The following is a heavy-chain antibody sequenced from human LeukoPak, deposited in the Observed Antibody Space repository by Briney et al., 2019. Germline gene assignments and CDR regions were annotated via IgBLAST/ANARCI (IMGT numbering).Heavy chain of an antibody. CDR2: ISGNGGRT. J-gene: IGHJ5*02. CDR1: GLNFRTYA. CDR3: AKVRDLDTVLGRFDN. D-gene: IGHD5-18*01. Sequence: GGSLRLSCAASGLNFRTYAMSWVRRAPGKGLEWVSVISGNGGRTYYADSVKGRFTISRDNSKNTLYLQMNSLRGEDTAVYYCAKVRDLDTVLGRFDNWGQGTLVTVSS. V-gene: IGHV3-23*01.